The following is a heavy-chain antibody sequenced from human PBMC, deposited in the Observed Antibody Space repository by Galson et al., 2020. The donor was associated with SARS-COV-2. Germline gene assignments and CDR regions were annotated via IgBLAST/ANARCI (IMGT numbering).Heavy chain of an antibody. V-gene: IGHV4-39*07. CDR1: GGSISSSSYY. D-gene: IGHD5-18*01. CDR2: IYYSGST. CDR3: ALGYSYVPYNWFDP. Sequence: SETLSLTCTVSGGSISSSSYYWGWIRQPPGKGLEWIGSIYYSGSTYYNPSLKSRVTISVDTSKNQFSLKLSSVTAADTAVYYCALGYSYVPYNWFDPWGQGTLVTVSS. J-gene: IGHJ5*02.